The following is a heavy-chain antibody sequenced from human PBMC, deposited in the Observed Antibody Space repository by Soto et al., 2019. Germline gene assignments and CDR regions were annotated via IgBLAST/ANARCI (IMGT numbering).Heavy chain of an antibody. V-gene: IGHV3-30-3*01. CDR1: GFTFSSYA. D-gene: IGHD3-3*01. Sequence: QVQLVESGGGVVQPGRSLRLSCAASGFTFSSYAMHWVRQAPGKGLEWVAVISYDGSNKYYADSVKGRFTISRDNSKNTLYLQMNSLRAEDTAVYYCARDGTQPYYDFWSGYRYNWFDPWGQGTLVTVSS. CDR2: ISYDGSNK. J-gene: IGHJ5*02. CDR3: ARDGTQPYYDFWSGYRYNWFDP.